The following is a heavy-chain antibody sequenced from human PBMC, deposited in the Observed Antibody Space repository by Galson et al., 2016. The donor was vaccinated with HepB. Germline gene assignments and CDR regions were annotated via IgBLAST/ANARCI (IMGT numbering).Heavy chain of an antibody. CDR1: GLTFSNYA. CDR2: ISGDNTTT. D-gene: IGHD6-13*01. CDR3: AKGGGSTWYISPHFVDP. Sequence: LRLSCAASGLTFSNYAMTWVRQAPGKGLEWVPSISGDNTTTYSADSVKGRFTISRDHSKNTFYLQMNTLRAEDTASYYCAKGGGSTWYISPHFVDPWGQGTLVTVSS. V-gene: IGHV3-23*01. J-gene: IGHJ5*02.